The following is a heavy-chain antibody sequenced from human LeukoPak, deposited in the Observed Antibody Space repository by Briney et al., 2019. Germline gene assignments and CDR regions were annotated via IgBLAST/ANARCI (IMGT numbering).Heavy chain of an antibody. CDR2: IYYTGST. J-gene: IGHJ4*02. D-gene: IGHD2-15*01. CDR3: ARNLQQVVGGDYFDY. CDR1: GGPVSSAPHY. V-gene: IGHV4-39*01. Sequence: PSETLSLTCVVSGGPVSSAPHYWAWIRQSPGKALEWLGTIYYTGSTFDNPSLKSRLTMSVGTANNQFSVRPSSVTAADTAVYYCARNLQQVVGGDYFDYWGQGTLVTVSS.